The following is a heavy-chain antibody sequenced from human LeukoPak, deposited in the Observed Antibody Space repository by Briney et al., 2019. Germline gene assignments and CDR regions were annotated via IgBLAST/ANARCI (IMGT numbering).Heavy chain of an antibody. Sequence: SETLSLTCAVYGGSFSGYYWSWIRQPPGKGLEWIGEINHSGSTNYNPSLKSRVTISVDTSKNQFSLWLSSVTAADTAVYYCARGWAMGATGVARWFDPWGQGTLVTVSS. CDR2: INHSGST. D-gene: IGHD1-26*01. CDR3: ARGWAMGATGVARWFDP. CDR1: GGSFSGYY. V-gene: IGHV4-34*01. J-gene: IGHJ5*02.